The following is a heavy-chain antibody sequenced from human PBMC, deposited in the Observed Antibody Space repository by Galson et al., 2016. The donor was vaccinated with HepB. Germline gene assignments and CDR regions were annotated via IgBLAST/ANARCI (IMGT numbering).Heavy chain of an antibody. J-gene: IGHJ4*02. CDR3: ARVGWDGSRWAGDY. V-gene: IGHV1-18*01. Sequence: LVKVSCKASGYTFTSYGISWVRQAPGQGLEWMGWISGYNDVTNYAQKFQGRVTMTTDTSTSTAYMGLRRLRPDDTAMYYCARVGWDGSRWAGDYWGQGTLVTVSS. D-gene: IGHD6-13*01. CDR2: ISGYNDVT. CDR1: GYTFTSYG.